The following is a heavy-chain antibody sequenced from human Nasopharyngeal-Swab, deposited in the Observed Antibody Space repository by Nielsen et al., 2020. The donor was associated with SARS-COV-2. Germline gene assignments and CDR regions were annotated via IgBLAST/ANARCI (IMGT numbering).Heavy chain of an antibody. CDR3: AKDRNSAYYYYYMDV. D-gene: IGHD1-26*01. CDR2: VSGRDST. Sequence: VRQTPGEGLEWVSSVSGRDSTYYADSVKGRFTISRDISKNTLYLQMNSLRVEDTAVYYCAKDRNSAYYYYYMDVWGKGTTVTVSS. V-gene: IGHV3-23*01. J-gene: IGHJ6*03.